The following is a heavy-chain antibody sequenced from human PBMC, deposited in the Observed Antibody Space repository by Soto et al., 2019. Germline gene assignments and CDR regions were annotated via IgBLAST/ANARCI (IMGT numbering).Heavy chain of an antibody. CDR2: LTPSGGST. V-gene: IGHV3-23*01. Sequence: GGSLRLSCVASGFTFSTYAMSWVRQAPGKGLEWVSALTPSGGSTYYADSVKGRCTISRDNSMNALYLQMNSLRIEDTAVYYCAHPRGYGVFDAYDIWGQGTMVTVSS. D-gene: IGHD4-17*01. CDR1: GFTFSTYA. J-gene: IGHJ3*02. CDR3: AHPRGYGVFDAYDI.